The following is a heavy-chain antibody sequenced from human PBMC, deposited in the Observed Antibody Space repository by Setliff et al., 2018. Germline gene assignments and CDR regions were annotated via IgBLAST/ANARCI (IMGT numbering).Heavy chain of an antibody. D-gene: IGHD1-1*01. CDR1: GYTFTSYG. V-gene: IGHV1-18*01. CDR3: AKDMERVILVGVTDAFDI. J-gene: IGHJ3*02. Sequence: GASVKVSCKASGYTFTSYGISWVRQAPGQGLEWMGWISAYNGNTNYAQKLQGRVTMTSDTSTSTAYMELRSLRSDDTALYYCAKDMERVILVGVTDAFDIWGQGTMVTVSS. CDR2: ISAYNGNT.